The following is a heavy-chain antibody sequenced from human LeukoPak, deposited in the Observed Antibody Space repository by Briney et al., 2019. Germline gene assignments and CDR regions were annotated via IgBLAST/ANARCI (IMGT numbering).Heavy chain of an antibody. CDR1: GINFRTSG. D-gene: IGHD6-13*01. V-gene: IGHV3-30*02. Sequence: GGSLRLSCAASGINFRTSGMHWVRQAPGKGLEWVTFIQNDGSDKYYAASVKGRFTISRDNSKNTVYLHMHSLRADDTALYYCAREGGRAAAGRFDYWGQGTLVTVSS. J-gene: IGHJ4*02. CDR2: IQNDGSDK. CDR3: AREGGRAAAGRFDY.